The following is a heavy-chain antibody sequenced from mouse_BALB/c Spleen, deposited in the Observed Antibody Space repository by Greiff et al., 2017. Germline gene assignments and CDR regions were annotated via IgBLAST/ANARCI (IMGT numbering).Heavy chain of an antibody. CDR3: ARVYYGYAMDY. CDR2: ISYDGSN. D-gene: IGHD1-1*01. Sequence: EVKLVESGPGLVKPSQSLSLTCSVTGYSITSGYYWNWIRQFPGNKLEWMGYISYDGSNNYNPSLKNRISITRDTSKNQFFLKLNSVTTEDTATYYCARVYYGYAMDYWGQGTSVTVSS. V-gene: IGHV3-6*02. CDR1: GYSITSGYY. J-gene: IGHJ4*01.